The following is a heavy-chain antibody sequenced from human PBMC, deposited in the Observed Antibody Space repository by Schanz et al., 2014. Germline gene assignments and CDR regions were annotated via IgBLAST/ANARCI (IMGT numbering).Heavy chain of an antibody. D-gene: IGHD1-26*01. Sequence: QVQLQESGPGLVKPSETLSLTCTVSGGSISSFYWSWIRQPAGKGLEWIGRIYTNGSTKYNPSLKSRVTISVDTSKNQFSLKLSSVTAADTAVYYCARGWEVKVFDYWGQGTLITVSS. CDR1: GGSISSFY. J-gene: IGHJ4*02. CDR2: IYTNGST. V-gene: IGHV4-4*07. CDR3: ARGWEVKVFDY.